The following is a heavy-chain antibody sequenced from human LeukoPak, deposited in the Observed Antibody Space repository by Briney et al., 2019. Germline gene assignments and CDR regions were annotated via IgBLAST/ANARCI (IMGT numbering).Heavy chain of an antibody. J-gene: IGHJ4*02. CDR3: ARDAEAYYYDSSGSTKGDY. V-gene: IGHV1-18*01. CDR1: GYTFSTYG. CDR2: ISAYNGNT. D-gene: IGHD3-22*01. Sequence: VALVKVSCKASGYTFSTYGISWVRQAPGQGLEWMGWISAYNGNTNYAQKLQGRVTMTRDTSTSTVYMELSSLRSEDTAVYYCARDAEAYYYDSSGSTKGDYWGQGTLVTVSS.